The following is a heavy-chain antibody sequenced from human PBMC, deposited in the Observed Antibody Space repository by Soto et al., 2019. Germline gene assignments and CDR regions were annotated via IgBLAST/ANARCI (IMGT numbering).Heavy chain of an antibody. J-gene: IGHJ3*02. CDR2: INHSGST. CDR3: ARSVNRRMVRGDGPFGAFDI. CDR1: GGSFSGYY. Sequence: QVQLQQWGAGLLKPSETLSLTCAVYGGSFSGYYWSWIRQPPGKGLEWIGEINHSGSTKYNPSLKSRVTLSVDTSKNQFSLKLTSVTAADTAVHYCARSVNRRMVRGDGPFGAFDIWGPGTMVTVSS. D-gene: IGHD3-10*01. V-gene: IGHV4-34*01.